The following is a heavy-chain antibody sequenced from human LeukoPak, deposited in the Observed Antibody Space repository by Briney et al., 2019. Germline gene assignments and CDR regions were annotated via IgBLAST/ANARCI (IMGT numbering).Heavy chain of an antibody. CDR3: AKARGSGWTYPFDY. CDR1: GFTFSDYG. V-gene: IGHV3-23*01. Sequence: GGSLRPSCGVSGFTFSDYGMSWVRQAPGQGLEWVASISDSGEVTFKADSVKGRFTISRDSSKNTLYLQMNSLRAEDTAVYYCAKARGSGWTYPFDYWGQGTLVTVSS. J-gene: IGHJ4*02. D-gene: IGHD6-19*01. CDR2: ISDSGEVT.